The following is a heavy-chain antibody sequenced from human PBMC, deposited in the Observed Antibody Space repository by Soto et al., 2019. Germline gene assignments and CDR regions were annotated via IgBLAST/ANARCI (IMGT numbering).Heavy chain of an antibody. CDR2: IYYSGSS. CDR3: ARVLEWELPYFDY. Sequence: SETLSLTCTVSGGSISSTSYYWCWIRQPPGKGLEWIASIYYSGSSYYNPSLKSRVTISVDTSKNQFPLKLSSVTAADTAVYYCARVLEWELPYFDYWGQGTLVTAPQ. V-gene: IGHV4-39*06. CDR1: GGSISSTSYY. D-gene: IGHD1-26*01. J-gene: IGHJ4*02.